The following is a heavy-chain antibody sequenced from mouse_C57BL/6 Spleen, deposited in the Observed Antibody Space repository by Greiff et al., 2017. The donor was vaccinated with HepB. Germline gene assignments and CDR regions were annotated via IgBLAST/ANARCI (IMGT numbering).Heavy chain of an antibody. CDR3: ARNWDVYSDV. D-gene: IGHD4-1*01. J-gene: IGHJ1*03. CDR2: IDPSDSYT. V-gene: IGHV1-69*01. Sequence: QVQLQQPGAELVMPGASVKLSCKASGYTFTSYWMHWVKQRPGQGLEWIGEIDPSDSYTNYNQKFKGKSTLTVDKSSSTAYMQLSSLTSEDSAVYYCARNWDVYSDVWGTGTTVTVSS. CDR1: GYTFTSYW.